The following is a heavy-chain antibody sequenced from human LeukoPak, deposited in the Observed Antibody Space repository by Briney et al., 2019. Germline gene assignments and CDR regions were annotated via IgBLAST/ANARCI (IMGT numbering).Heavy chain of an antibody. J-gene: IGHJ4*02. CDR2: MNPSSGNT. CDR1: GYTFTSYD. CDR3: AARGASSSSLRPLDF. Sequence: GASVKVSCKASGYTFTSYDINWVRQATGHGPEWMGWMNPSSGNTGYAPKFPGRVTMTRNTSISTAYMELTSLRSEDTAVYYCAARGASSSSLRPLDFWGQGTLVIVSS. V-gene: IGHV1-8*01. D-gene: IGHD6-6*01.